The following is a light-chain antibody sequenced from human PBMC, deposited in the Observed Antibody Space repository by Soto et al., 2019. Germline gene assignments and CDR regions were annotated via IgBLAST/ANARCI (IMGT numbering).Light chain of an antibody. CDR1: QSISSY. CDR3: QQSYSNPWT. V-gene: IGKV1-39*01. Sequence: DIQMTQSPSSLSASVGDRVTITCRAIQSISSYLNWYQQKPGKAPKLLXYAASSLQSGVPSRFSGSGSGTDFTLTISSLQPEDFATYYCQQSYSNPWTFGQGTKVDIK. CDR2: AAS. J-gene: IGKJ1*01.